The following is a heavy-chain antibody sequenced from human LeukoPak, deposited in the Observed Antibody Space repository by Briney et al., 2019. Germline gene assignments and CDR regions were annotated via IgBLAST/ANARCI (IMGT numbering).Heavy chain of an antibody. J-gene: IGHJ4*02. CDR1: GGTFSSYA. Sequence: GASVKVSCKASGGTFSSYAISWVRQAPGQGLEWMGRIIPILGIANYAQKFQGRVTITADKSTSTAYMELSSLRSEDTAVYYCAGVPRSVRGVITWGPFDYWGQGTLVTVSS. V-gene: IGHV1-69*04. D-gene: IGHD3-22*01. CDR2: IIPILGIA. CDR3: AGVPRSVRGVITWGPFDY.